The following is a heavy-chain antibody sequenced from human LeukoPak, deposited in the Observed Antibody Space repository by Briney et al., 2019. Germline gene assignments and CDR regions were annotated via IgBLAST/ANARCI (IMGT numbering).Heavy chain of an antibody. Sequence: EGSLRLSCAASGFPFSSYWMTWVRQTPGKGLEWVANIKHDGSDAYYADSVSGRLTVSRDNAKNSLYLRMNSLRAEDTAVYYCVKGGWIHILDCWGQGTLVTVSP. CDR2: IKHDGSDA. CDR1: GFPFSSYW. V-gene: IGHV3-7*01. J-gene: IGHJ4*02. D-gene: IGHD5-18*01. CDR3: VKGGWIHILDC.